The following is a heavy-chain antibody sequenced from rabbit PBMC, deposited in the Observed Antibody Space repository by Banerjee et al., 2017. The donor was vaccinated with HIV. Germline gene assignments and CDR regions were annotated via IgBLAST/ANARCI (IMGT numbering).Heavy chain of an antibody. D-gene: IGHD2-1*01. J-gene: IGHJ4*01. CDR1: GFSFSRSYD. Sequence: QEQLVESGGGLVQPEGSLTLTCTASGFSFSRSYDMCWVRQAPGKGLEWIGYINTPTGTTAYASWATGRFTISKTSSTAVTLQMTSLTAADTATYFCARGDSYDDYGDFDLWGQGTLVTV. CDR2: INTPTGTT. CDR3: ARGDSYDDYGDFDL. V-gene: IGHV1S45*01.